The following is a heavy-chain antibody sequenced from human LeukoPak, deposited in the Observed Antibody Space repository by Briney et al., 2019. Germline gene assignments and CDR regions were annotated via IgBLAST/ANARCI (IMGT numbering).Heavy chain of an antibody. V-gene: IGHV3-21*04. Sequence: GGSLRLSCGASGFTFSYYGMHWVGQAPGKGLEWVSSISSSSSYIYYTDSVKGRFTISRDNSKNTQSLQMNSLRAEDTAVYYCAKDDDWGRYKHWGQGTLVTVSS. CDR1: GFTFSYYG. CDR2: ISSSSSYI. CDR3: AKDDDWGRYKH. J-gene: IGHJ1*01. D-gene: IGHD3-16*01.